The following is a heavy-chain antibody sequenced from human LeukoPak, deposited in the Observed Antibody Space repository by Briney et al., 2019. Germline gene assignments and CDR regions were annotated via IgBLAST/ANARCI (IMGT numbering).Heavy chain of an antibody. CDR3: AKDFVTVFGAATVYFDY. CDR2: ISGSGGST. Sequence: GGSLRLSCAASGFTFSSYAMSWVRQAPGKGLEWVSAISGSGGSTYYADSVKGRFTISRDNSKNTLYLQMNSLRAEDTAVYYCAKDFVTVFGAATVYFDYWGQGTLVTVSS. V-gene: IGHV3-23*01. J-gene: IGHJ4*02. CDR1: GFTFSSYA. D-gene: IGHD2-15*01.